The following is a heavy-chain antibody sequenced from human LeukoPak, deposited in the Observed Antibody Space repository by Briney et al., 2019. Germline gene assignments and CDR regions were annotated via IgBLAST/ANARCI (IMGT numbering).Heavy chain of an antibody. J-gene: IGHJ4*02. CDR1: GGSISSSNW. V-gene: IGHV4-4*02. CDR3: AMTAYCGGDCYSLDY. Sequence: SETLSLTCAVSGGSISSSNWWSWVRQPPGKGLEWIGEIYHSGSTVYKSSLKSRVTISVDKSKNQFSLKLSSVTAADTAVYYCAMTAYCGGDCYSLDYWGQGTLVTVSS. D-gene: IGHD2-21*02. CDR2: IYHSGST.